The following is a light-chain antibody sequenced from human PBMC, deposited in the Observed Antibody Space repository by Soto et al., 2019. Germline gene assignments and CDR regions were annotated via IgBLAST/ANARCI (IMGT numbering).Light chain of an antibody. CDR2: DTS. CDR1: QSIGTN. V-gene: IGKV3-15*01. J-gene: IGKJ1*01. CDR3: QQYNHWWA. Sequence: IGMTQAPATLSVSPGERATLSCRSSQSIGTNLAWYQQKPGQAPRLLIYDTSTRASGIPGRFSGSGSGTEFTLTISSLQSEDFAVYYCQQYNHWWAFGRGTKVDIK.